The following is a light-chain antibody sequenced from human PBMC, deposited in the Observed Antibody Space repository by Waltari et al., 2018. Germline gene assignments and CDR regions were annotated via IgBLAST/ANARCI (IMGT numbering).Light chain of an antibody. Sequence: SYDLIQPPSVSVSPGQTVSITCSGVKLGDKYTSWYQQKPGQSPVLVISHDKKRPSGIPERFSGSNSGNTVTLTISGTQTLDEADYYCQTWANYSVFFGGGTKLTVL. CDR2: HDK. V-gene: IGLV3-1*01. J-gene: IGLJ2*01. CDR3: QTWANYSVF. CDR1: KLGDKY.